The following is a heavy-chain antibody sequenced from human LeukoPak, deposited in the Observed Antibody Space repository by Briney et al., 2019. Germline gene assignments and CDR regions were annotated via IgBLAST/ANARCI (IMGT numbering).Heavy chain of an antibody. CDR1: GGSISSSSYY. J-gene: IGHJ5*02. V-gene: IGHV4-39*01. Sequence: SETLSLTCTVSGGSISSSSYYWGWIRQPPGKGLEWIGSIYYSGSTYYNPSLKSRVTISVDTSKNQFSLKLSSVTAADTAVYYCARHRTGDGSYHKGDWFDPWGQGTLVTVSS. CDR2: IYYSGST. D-gene: IGHD1-26*01. CDR3: ARHRTGDGSYHKGDWFDP.